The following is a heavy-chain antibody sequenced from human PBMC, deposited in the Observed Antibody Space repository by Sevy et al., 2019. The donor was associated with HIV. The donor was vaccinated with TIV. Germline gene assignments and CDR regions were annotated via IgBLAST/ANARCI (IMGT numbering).Heavy chain of an antibody. Sequence: GGSLRLSCEASGFTFSSYEMNWVRQAPGKGLEWVSYLSSSGTTIKYVDSVKGRFTISRDNAKNSLYMQMTSLRDEGTAVYYCARVDANYDQGFAPWGQGTLVTVSS. J-gene: IGHJ5*02. D-gene: IGHD3-22*01. CDR3: ARVDANYDQGFAP. V-gene: IGHV3-48*03. CDR2: LSSSGTTI. CDR1: GFTFSSYE.